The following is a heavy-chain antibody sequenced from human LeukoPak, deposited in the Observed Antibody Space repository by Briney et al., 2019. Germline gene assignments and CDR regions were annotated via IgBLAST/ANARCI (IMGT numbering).Heavy chain of an antibody. CDR3: AKNAAGIVLMIYAPLDS. Sequence: PSGTLSLTCAVSGGSISNSNWWSWVRQAPGKGLEWVSTLSGSGGSTYYADSVKGRFTISGDESKNTLSLQMNSLRPEDTAVYYCAKNAAGIVLMIYAPLDSWGQGTLVTVSS. CDR1: GGSISNSNW. J-gene: IGHJ4*02. V-gene: IGHV3-23*01. CDR2: LSGSGGST. D-gene: IGHD2-8*01.